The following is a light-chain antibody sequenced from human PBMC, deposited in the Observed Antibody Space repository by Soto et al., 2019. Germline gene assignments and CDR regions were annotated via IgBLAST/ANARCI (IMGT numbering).Light chain of an antibody. CDR2: DAS. V-gene: IGKV3-20*01. Sequence: EIVLTQSPDTLSLSPGERATLSCMASQIVTSAYLAWYQQKPGQAPSLLSFDASSRATGIPDRFRGRGSGKDFTLTISRLQPEDFAVYYCQQYGNSPRKFGQGTKGEI. CDR1: QIVTSAY. CDR3: QQYGNSPRK. J-gene: IGKJ1*01.